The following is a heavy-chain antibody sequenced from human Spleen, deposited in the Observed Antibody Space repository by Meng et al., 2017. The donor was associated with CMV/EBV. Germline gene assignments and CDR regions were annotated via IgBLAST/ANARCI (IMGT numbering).Heavy chain of an antibody. CDR2: IRFDGSNT. CDR1: GFTFSSYA. Sequence: GGSLRLSCAASGFTFSSYAMHWVRQAPGKGLEWVAFIRFDGSNTYYADSVKGRFTISRDNSKNTLYLQMNSLRAEDTAVYYCAREARFLDYPRGYYYGLDVWGQGTTVTVSS. CDR3: AREARFLDYPRGYYYGLDV. V-gene: IGHV3-30*02. D-gene: IGHD3/OR15-3a*01. J-gene: IGHJ6*02.